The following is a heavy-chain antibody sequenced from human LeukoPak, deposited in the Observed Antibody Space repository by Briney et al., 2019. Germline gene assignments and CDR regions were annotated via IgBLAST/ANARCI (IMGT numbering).Heavy chain of an antibody. Sequence: GGSLRLSCAASGFTFSSYWIHWVRQAPGKGLVWVSRINSDGSSTSYADSVKGRFTISRDNSKNTLYLQMSSLRAEDTAVYYCARGSIAARQKLYYFDYWGQGTLVTVSS. J-gene: IGHJ4*02. D-gene: IGHD6-6*01. CDR3: ARGSIAARQKLYYFDY. V-gene: IGHV3-74*01. CDR1: GFTFSSYW. CDR2: INSDGSST.